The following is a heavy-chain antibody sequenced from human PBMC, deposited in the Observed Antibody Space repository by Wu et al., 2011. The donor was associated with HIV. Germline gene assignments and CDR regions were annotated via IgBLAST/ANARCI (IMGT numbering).Heavy chain of an antibody. CDR3: ARERCPSNKDCFGTFDI. J-gene: IGHJ3*02. CDR2: INPNFGGT. V-gene: IGHV1-2*02. D-gene: IGHD2-21*02. CDR1: GYTFTSKG. Sequence: QVQLVQSGAEVKKPGASVKVSCKASGYTFTSKGISWVRQAPGQGLEWMGWINPNFGGTNYAQKFQGRVTMTRDTSISTVYLQLSGLRSDDTAVYYCARERCPSNKDCFGTFDIWGQGTKVTVSS.